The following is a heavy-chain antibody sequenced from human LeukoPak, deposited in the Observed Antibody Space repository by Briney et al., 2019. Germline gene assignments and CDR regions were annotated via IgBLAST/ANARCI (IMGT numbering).Heavy chain of an antibody. CDR1: GGSISSYY. J-gene: IGHJ5*02. CDR2: INHSGRT. V-gene: IGHV4-34*01. CDR3: TRNNWFDP. Sequence: KPSETLSLTCTVSGGSISSYYWSWIRQPPGKGLEWIGEINHSGRTNYNPSLKSRVTISLDTSKNQFSLKLSSVTAADTAVYYCTRNNWFDPWGQGTLVTVSS.